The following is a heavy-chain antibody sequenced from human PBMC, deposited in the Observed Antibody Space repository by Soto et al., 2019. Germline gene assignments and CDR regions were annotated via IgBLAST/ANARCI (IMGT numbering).Heavy chain of an antibody. J-gene: IGHJ4*02. CDR3: AREDKDSSRWYDY. CDR1: GFTFSSYS. D-gene: IGHD6-13*01. CDR2: ISSSSSYI. V-gene: IGHV3-21*01. Sequence: EVQLLESGGGLAKPGGSLRLSCAASGFTFSSYSMSWVRQAPGKGLEWVSSISSSSSYIYYADSVKGRFTISRDNAKNSLYMQMNSLRAEDAAVYYCAREDKDSSRWYDYWGQGTLVTVSS.